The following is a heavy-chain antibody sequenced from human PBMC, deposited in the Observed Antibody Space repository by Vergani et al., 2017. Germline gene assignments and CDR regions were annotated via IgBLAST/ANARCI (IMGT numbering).Heavy chain of an antibody. CDR3: ANLYYLGPLPIRRPY. CDR2: ISSSSSYI. CDR1: GFTFSSYS. V-gene: IGHV3-21*01. Sequence: EVQLVESGGGLVKPGGSLRLSCAASGFTFSSYSMNWVRQAPGKGLEWVSFISSSSSYIYYADSVKGRFTISRDNAKNSLYLQMNSLRAEDTAVYYCANLYYLGPLPIRRPYWGQGTLVTVSS. J-gene: IGHJ4*02. D-gene: IGHD2-8*01.